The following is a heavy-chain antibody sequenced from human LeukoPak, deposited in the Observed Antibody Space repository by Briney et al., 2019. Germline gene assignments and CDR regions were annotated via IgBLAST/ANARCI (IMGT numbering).Heavy chain of an antibody. CDR3: ASTTVTTRWFDP. CDR2: MKPSSGAT. CDR1: GYTFSNYD. Sequence: ASVKVSCKAFGYTFSNYDINWVRQAPGQGLEWVGWMKPSSGATGYAEKFQGRVTMTRDTSTSTVYMELSSLRSEDTAVYYCASTTVTTRWFDPWGQGTLVTVSS. V-gene: IGHV1-8*01. D-gene: IGHD4-11*01. J-gene: IGHJ5*02.